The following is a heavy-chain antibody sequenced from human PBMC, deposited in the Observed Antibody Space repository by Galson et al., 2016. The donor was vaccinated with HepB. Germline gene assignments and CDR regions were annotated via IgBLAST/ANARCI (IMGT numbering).Heavy chain of an antibody. CDR1: GFTFDDYA. CDR3: AKVLGMIRPTGSFDY. CDR2: INWNSNRI. V-gene: IGHV3-9*01. J-gene: IGHJ4*02. Sequence: SLRLSCAASGFTFDDYAMHWVRQAPGKGLEWVSGINWNSNRIGYADSVKGRFTISRDNAKKSLYLQMNSLRAEDTALYYCAKVLGMIRPTGSFDYWGQGTLVTVSS. D-gene: IGHD3-22*01.